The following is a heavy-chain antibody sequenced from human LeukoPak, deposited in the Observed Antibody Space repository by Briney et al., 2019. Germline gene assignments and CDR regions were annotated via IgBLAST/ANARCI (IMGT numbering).Heavy chain of an antibody. CDR3: ARSGAVVVAAKSYYYYYYMDV. V-gene: IGHV1-69*05. J-gene: IGHJ6*03. D-gene: IGHD2-21*02. CDR2: IIPIFGTA. CDR1: GGTFSSYA. Sequence: SVKVSCKASGGTFSSYAISWVRQAPGQGLEWMGGIIPIFGTANYAQKFQGRVTITTDESTSTAYMELSSLRSEDTAVYYCARSGAVVVAAKSYYYYYYMDVWGKGTTVTVSS.